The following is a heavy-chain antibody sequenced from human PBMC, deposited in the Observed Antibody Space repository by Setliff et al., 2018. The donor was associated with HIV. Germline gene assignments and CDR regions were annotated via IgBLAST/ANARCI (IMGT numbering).Heavy chain of an antibody. CDR2: INHSGDT. J-gene: IGHJ4*02. V-gene: IGHV4-34*01. CDR3: ARLGAEDFSDYDRVDY. D-gene: IGHD5-12*01. Sequence: SETLSLTCAVYGGSFSGYYWSWIRQPPGKGLEWIGEINHSGDTNYNPSLKSRVTISVDTSKNQFSLNLNSVTAADTAVYYCARLGAEDFSDYDRVDYWGQGTLVTVSS. CDR1: GGSFSGYY.